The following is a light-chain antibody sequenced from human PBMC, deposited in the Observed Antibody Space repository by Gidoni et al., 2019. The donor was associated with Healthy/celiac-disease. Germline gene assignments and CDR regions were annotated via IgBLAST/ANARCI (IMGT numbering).Light chain of an antibody. CDR1: QGISSY. CDR2: AAS. Sequence: ALRMTQSPSSLSASTGDSVTITCRASQGISSYLAWYQQKPGKAPKLLIYAASTLQSGVPSRFSGSGSGTDFTLTISCLQSEDFATYYWQQYYSYSWTFGQGTKVEIK. CDR3: QQYYSYSWT. J-gene: IGKJ1*01. V-gene: IGKV1-8*01.